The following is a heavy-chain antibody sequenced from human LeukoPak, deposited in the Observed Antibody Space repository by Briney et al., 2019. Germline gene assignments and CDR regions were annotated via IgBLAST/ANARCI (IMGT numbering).Heavy chain of an antibody. CDR3: ARGGPYGDYGNWFDP. CDR2: IIPIFGTA. Sequence: SVKVSCKASGGTFSSYAISWVRQAPGQGLEWMGGIIPIFGTANYAQKFQGRVTITTDESTSTAYMELSSLRSEDTAVYYCARGGPYGDYGNWFDPWGQGTLVTVSS. J-gene: IGHJ5*02. V-gene: IGHV1-69*05. CDR1: GGTFSSYA. D-gene: IGHD4-17*01.